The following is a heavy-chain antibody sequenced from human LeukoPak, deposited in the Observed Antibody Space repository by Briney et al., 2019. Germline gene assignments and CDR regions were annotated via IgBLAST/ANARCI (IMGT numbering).Heavy chain of an antibody. Sequence: SETLSLTCTVSGGSISSGSYYWSWIRQPAGKGLEWIGRIYTSGSTNYNPSLKSRVTISVDTSKNQFSLKLSSVTAADTAVYYCARMGFFGVIYWGQGTLVTVSS. CDR1: GGSISSGSYY. CDR2: IYTSGST. V-gene: IGHV4-61*02. CDR3: ARMGFFGVIY. D-gene: IGHD3-3*01. J-gene: IGHJ4*02.